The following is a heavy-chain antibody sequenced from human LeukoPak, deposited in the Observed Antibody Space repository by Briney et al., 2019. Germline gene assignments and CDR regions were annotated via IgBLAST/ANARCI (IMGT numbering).Heavy chain of an antibody. D-gene: IGHD3-16*01. J-gene: IGHJ4*02. V-gene: IGHV4-31*03. CDR2: IYYSGST. CDR1: GGSISSGDYY. Sequence: PSETLSLTCTVSGGSISSGDYYWSWIRQHSGKGLEWIGYIYYSGSTYYNPSLKSRVTISVDTSKNQFSLKLSSVTAADTAVYYCARDPSLGVGFDYWGQGTLVTVSS. CDR3: ARDPSLGVGFDY.